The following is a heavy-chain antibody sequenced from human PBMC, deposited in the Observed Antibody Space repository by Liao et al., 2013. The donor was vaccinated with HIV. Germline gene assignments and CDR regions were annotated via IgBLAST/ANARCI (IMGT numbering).Heavy chain of an antibody. CDR2: IYYSGST. Sequence: QLQLQESGPGLVKPSETLSLTCTVSGDSISSSTYYWGWIRQPPGKGLEWIGSIYYSGSTYYNPSLKSRVTISVDTSKNQFSLKLSSVTAADTAVYYCARTDQYYDFWNGYENWFDPWGQGTLVTVSS. CDR1: GDSISSSTYY. D-gene: IGHD3-3*01. CDR3: ARTDQYYDFWNGYENWFDP. V-gene: IGHV4-39*07. J-gene: IGHJ5*02.